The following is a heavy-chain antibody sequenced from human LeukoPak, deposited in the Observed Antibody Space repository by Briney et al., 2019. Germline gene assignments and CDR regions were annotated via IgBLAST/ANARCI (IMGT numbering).Heavy chain of an antibody. D-gene: IGHD3-22*01. CDR1: GFTFSSYG. CDR3: SRNAYSSAYLGLDY. Sequence: PGGSLRLSCAASGFTFSSYGMHWVRQAPGKGLEWVGFIRSKAYGGATEYAASVKGRFTISRDDSKSIAYLQMNSLKTEDTAVYYCSRNAYSSAYLGLDYWGQGTLVTVSS. CDR2: IRSKAYGGAT. J-gene: IGHJ4*02. V-gene: IGHV3-49*04.